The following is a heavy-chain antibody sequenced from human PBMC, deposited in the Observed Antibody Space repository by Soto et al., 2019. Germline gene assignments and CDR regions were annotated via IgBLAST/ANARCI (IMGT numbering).Heavy chain of an antibody. J-gene: IGHJ6*03. D-gene: IGHD6-13*01. V-gene: IGHV7-4-1*01. CDR3: ARDSRQLVYYYYMDV. CDR2: INTNTGNP. Sequence: QVQLVQSGSELKKPGASVKVSCKASGYTFTSYAMNWVRQAPGQGLEWMGWINTNTGNPTYAQGFAGRFVFSLDTSVSTACLQICSLKAEDTAVYYCARDSRQLVYYYYMDVWGKGTRVTVSS. CDR1: GYTFTSYA.